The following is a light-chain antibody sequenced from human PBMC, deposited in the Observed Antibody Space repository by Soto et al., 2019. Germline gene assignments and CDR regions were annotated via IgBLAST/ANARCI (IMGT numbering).Light chain of an antibody. Sequence: DIQMTQSRSTLSASVGDTVAITCRASQSVSVWLAWYQQKPGKAPNLLVYDASSLQSGVPSRFSGSGSGTEFTLTITNLQPDDFGTYYCQQFDTSPWTFGQGTKVDIK. V-gene: IGKV1-5*01. CDR2: DAS. J-gene: IGKJ1*01. CDR3: QQFDTSPWT. CDR1: QSVSVW.